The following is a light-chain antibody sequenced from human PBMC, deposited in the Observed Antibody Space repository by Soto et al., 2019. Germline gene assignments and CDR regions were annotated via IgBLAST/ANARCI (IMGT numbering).Light chain of an antibody. Sequence: EIVMTQSPATLSVSPGERATLSCRASQSVSSNLAWYQQKPGQAPRLLIYGASTRATGIPARFSGSGSGTEFTLAISSLQSEDVAVYYCQSYNNWPPFTVGPGTKVDIK. CDR2: GAS. V-gene: IGKV3-15*01. CDR3: QSYNNWPPFT. J-gene: IGKJ3*01. CDR1: QSVSSN.